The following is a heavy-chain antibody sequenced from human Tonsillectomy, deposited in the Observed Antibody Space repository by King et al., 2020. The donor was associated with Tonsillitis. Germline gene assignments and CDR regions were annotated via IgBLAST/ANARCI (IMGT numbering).Heavy chain of an antibody. V-gene: IGHV3-43*01. CDR1: GFTFDDYT. D-gene: IGHD6-19*01. CDR2: ISWDGGNT. Sequence: VQLVESGGVVVQPGGSLRLSCAASGFTFDDYTMHWVRQAPGKGLEWVSLISWDGGNTYYADSVKGRFTISRDNSKNSLYLQMNSLRTEDTALYYCAKEIERGRCSSGFEPLDYWGQGTLVTVSS. CDR3: AKEIERGRCSSGFEPLDY. J-gene: IGHJ4*02.